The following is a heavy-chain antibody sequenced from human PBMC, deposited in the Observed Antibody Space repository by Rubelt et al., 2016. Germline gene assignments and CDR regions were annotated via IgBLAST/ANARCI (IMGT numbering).Heavy chain of an antibody. CDR2: MYNSRTT. V-gene: IGHV3-66*01. J-gene: IGHJ4*02. CDR3: VYNGNYYN. CDR1: GSTASSGY. Sequence: EVQLLESGGGLVQPGGSLRLSCAASGSTASSGYMGWVRQAPVKGLEWVSVMYNSRTTYYADSVKGRFTISRDTSKNTVYLQMNGLRAEDSAVYYCVYNGNYYNWGRGTLVTVSS. D-gene: IGHD1-26*01.